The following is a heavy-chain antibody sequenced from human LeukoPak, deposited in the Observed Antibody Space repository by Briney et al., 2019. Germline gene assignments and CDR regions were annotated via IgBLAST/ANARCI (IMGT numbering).Heavy chain of an antibody. D-gene: IGHD3-10*01. CDR1: GFTFSSYS. CDR3: ATDCIRAATKAIDY. Sequence: GGSLRLSCAASGFTFSSYSMNWVGQAPGKGLEWVSSISSSSSYIYYADSVKGRFTISRDNAKNSLYLQMNSLRAEDTAVYYCATDCIRAATKAIDYWGQGTLVTVSS. V-gene: IGHV3-21*01. CDR2: ISSSSSYI. J-gene: IGHJ4*02.